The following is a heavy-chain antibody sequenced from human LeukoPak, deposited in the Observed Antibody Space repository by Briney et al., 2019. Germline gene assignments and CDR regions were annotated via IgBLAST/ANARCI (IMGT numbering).Heavy chain of an antibody. Sequence: GRSLRLSCAASGFTFDDYAMHWVRQAPGKGLEWVSGISWNSGSIGYADSVKGRFTISRDNARNSLFLQMNGLRPEDTAVYYCARPAYTAAYDLWGQGTMVTVSS. J-gene: IGHJ3*01. CDR2: ISWNSGSI. V-gene: IGHV3-9*01. D-gene: IGHD3-16*01. CDR3: ARPAYTAAYDL. CDR1: GFTFDDYA.